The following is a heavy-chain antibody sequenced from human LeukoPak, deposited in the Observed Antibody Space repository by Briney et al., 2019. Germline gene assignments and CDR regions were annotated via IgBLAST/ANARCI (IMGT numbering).Heavy chain of an antibody. Sequence: TSETLSLTCAVYGGSFSGYYWSWIRQPPGKGLEWIGEINHSGSTNYNPSLKSRVTISVDTSKNQFSLKLSSVTAADTAVYYCARWEPPYYYGMDVWGQGTTVTVSS. J-gene: IGHJ6*02. CDR2: INHSGST. D-gene: IGHD1-26*01. V-gene: IGHV4-34*01. CDR1: GGSFSGYY. CDR3: ARWEPPYYYGMDV.